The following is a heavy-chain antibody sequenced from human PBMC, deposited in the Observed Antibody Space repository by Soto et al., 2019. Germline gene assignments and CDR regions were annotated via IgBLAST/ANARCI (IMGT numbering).Heavy chain of an antibody. CDR2: INAGNGNT. V-gene: IGHV1-3*01. J-gene: IGHJ4*02. Sequence: ASVKVSCKGSGYTLTSYAMHWLRQAPGQRLEWMGWINAGNGNTKYSQKFQGRVTITRDTSASTAYMELSSLRTEDTAVYYCARTLVGATPADYWGQGTLVTVSS. CDR1: GYTLTSYA. CDR3: ARTLVGATPADY. D-gene: IGHD1-26*01.